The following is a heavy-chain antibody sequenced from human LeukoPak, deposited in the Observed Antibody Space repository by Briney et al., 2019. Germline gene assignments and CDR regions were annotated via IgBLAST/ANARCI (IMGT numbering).Heavy chain of an antibody. Sequence: GGSLRLSCAASGFTFSSYWMHWVRHPPGKGLVWVSRINSDGSSTSYADSVKGRFTISRDNAKNTLYLQMNSLRAEDTAVYYCARTGSSGYYIYWGQGTLVTVSS. CDR1: GFTFSSYW. CDR3: ARTGSSGYYIY. D-gene: IGHD3-22*01. CDR2: INSDGSST. V-gene: IGHV3-74*01. J-gene: IGHJ4*02.